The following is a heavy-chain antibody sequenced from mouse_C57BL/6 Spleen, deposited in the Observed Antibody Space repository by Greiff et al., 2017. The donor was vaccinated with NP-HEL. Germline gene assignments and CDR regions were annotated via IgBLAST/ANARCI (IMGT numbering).Heavy chain of an antibody. CDR2: IDPSDSYT. D-gene: IGHD4-1*01. CDR3: AWGTGTGFDY. CDR1: GYTFTSYW. Sequence: QVQLQQPGAELVMPGASVKLSCKASGYTFTSYWMHWVKQRPGQGLEWIGEIDPSDSYTNYNQKFKGKSTLTVDKSSSTAYMPLSSLTSEDSAVYYCAWGTGTGFDYWGQGTTLTVSS. J-gene: IGHJ2*01. V-gene: IGHV1-69*01.